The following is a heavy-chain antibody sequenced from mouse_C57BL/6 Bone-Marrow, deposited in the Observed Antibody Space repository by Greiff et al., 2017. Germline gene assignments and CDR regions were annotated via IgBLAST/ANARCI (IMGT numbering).Heavy chain of an antibody. CDR3: ARRAKEDY. Sequence: VQLQQPGAELVKPGASVKLSCKASGYTFTSYWMQWVKQRPGQGLEWIGEIDPSDSYTNYNQKFKGKATLTVDTSSSTAYMQLSSLTSEDSAVYYCARRAKEDYWGQGTTLTVSS. V-gene: IGHV1-50*01. J-gene: IGHJ2*01. CDR1: GYTFTSYW. D-gene: IGHD3-3*01. CDR2: IDPSDSYT.